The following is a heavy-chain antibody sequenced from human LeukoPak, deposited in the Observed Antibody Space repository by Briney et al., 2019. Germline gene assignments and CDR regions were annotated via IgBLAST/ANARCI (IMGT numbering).Heavy chain of an antibody. J-gene: IGHJ4*02. CDR2: IYYSGST. CDR1: GGSISSSSYY. Sequence: PSETLSLTCTVSGGSISSSSYYWGWIRQPPGKGLEWIGSIYYSGSTYYNPSLKSRVTISVDTSKNQFSLKLSSVTAADTAVYYCVRLRRSDWGYVAAGSENYWGQGTLVTVSS. D-gene: IGHD6-19*01. CDR3: VRLRRSDWGYVAAGSENY. V-gene: IGHV4-39*01.